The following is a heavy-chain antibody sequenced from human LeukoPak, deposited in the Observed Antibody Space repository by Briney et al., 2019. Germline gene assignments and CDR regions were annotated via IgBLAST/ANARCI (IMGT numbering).Heavy chain of an antibody. CDR2: IYYSGST. J-gene: IGHJ6*03. CDR3: ARVPVGAASYYMDV. D-gene: IGHD2-15*01. V-gene: IGHV4-59*08. Sequence: NSSETLSLTCTVSGGSISSYYWSWIRQPPGKGLEWIGYIYYSGSTNYNPSLKSRVTISVDTSKNQFSLKLSSVTAADTAVYYCARVPVGAASYYMDVWGKGTTVTVSS. CDR1: GGSISSYY.